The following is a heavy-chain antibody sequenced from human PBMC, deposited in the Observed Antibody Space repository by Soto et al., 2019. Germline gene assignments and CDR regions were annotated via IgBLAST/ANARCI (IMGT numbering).Heavy chain of an antibody. V-gene: IGHV4-59*01. CDR1: GGSIRKYY. J-gene: IGHJ4*02. D-gene: IGHD3-22*01. Sequence: SETLSLTCTFSGGSIRKYYWNWIRQPPGKGLEWIGYIYSSGSTNYNPSLKSRVTMSVDTSKNQFSLKLSSVTAADTAVYYCARVGYYDSSGYYDYWGQGTLVTVSS. CDR2: IYSSGST. CDR3: ARVGYYDSSGYYDY.